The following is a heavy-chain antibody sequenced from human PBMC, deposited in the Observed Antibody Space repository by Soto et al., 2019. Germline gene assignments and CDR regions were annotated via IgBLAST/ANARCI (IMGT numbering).Heavy chain of an antibody. Sequence: ASVKVSCKASRYTFTSYSMHLVRQSPGQGLEXRGIXNXSXGXTXYXXXXQGRVTMTRDTSTSTVYMQMNSLRVEDTALYYCVRKYPGTRPFDYWGQGTLVTVSS. CDR1: RYTFTSYS. CDR3: VRKYPGTRPFDY. CDR2: XNXSXGXT. V-gene: IGHV1-46*01. D-gene: IGHD2-2*01. J-gene: IGHJ4*01.